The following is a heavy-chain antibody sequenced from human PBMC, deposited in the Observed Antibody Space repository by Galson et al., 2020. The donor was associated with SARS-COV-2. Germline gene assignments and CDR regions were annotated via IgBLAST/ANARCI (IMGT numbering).Heavy chain of an antibody. CDR3: ARESYDSSGYYLAYFEY. CDR1: GFSISSYS. V-gene: IGHV4-59*01. D-gene: IGHD3-22*01. CDR2: IYYSGST. J-gene: IGHJ4*02. Sequence: SEFLSISCTVFGFSISSYSWSWLRQPPGKGLEWTGYIYYSGSTNYNPSLKSRVTISVDTSKNQFSLKLSSVTAAETAVYYCARESYDSSGYYLAYFEYWGQGTLVTVSS.